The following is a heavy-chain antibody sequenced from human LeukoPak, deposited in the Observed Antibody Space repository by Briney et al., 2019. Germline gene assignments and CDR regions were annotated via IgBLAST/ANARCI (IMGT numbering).Heavy chain of an antibody. CDR3: ANYVSGTMRDY. CDR2: IDYRERT. Sequence: SEPLTLTCTVSGGSITTSGDYWGWIRQPPGKGLEWIGSIDYRERTTYNPSLKSRVTISADTSRNQSSLKLSSVTATDTAVYYCANYVSGTMRDYWGQGTLVTVSS. CDR1: GGSITTSGDY. D-gene: IGHD3-16*01. V-gene: IGHV4-39*01. J-gene: IGHJ4*02.